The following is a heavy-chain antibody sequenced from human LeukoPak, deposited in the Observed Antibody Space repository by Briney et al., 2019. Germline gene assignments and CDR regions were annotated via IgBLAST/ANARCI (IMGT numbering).Heavy chain of an antibody. V-gene: IGHV3-21*01. CDR2: ISSSSSYI. CDR1: GFTFSSYS. CDR3: TKDLSGRIDVFDI. Sequence: SGGSLRLSCAASGFTFSSYSMNWVRQAPGKGLEWVSSISSSSSYIYFADSVKGRFTISRDNAKNSLYLQMNSLRAEDTAVYYCTKDLSGRIDVFDIWGQGTMVAVSS. D-gene: IGHD3-10*01. J-gene: IGHJ3*02.